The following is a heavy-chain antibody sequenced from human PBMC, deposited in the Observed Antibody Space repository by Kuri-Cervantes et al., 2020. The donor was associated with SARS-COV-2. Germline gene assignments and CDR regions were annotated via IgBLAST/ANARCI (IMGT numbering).Heavy chain of an antibody. CDR2: IYYSGST. J-gene: IGHJ4*02. Sequence: GSLRLSCTVSGGSISSSSYCWGWIRQPPGKGLEWIGSIYYSGSTYYNPSLKSRVTISVDTSKNQFSLKLSSVTAADTAVYYCARREIAARRLFDYWGQGTLVTVSS. CDR1: GGSISSSSYC. D-gene: IGHD6-6*01. CDR3: ARREIAARRLFDY. V-gene: IGHV4-39*01.